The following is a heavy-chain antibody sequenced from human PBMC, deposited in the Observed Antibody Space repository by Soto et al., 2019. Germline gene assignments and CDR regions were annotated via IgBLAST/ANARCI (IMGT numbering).Heavy chain of an antibody. CDR2: IYYSGST. V-gene: IGHV4-59*08. D-gene: IGHD6-19*01. Sequence: PSETLSLICTVSGGSISSYYWSWIRQPPGKGLEWIGYIYYSGSTNYNPSLKSRVTISVDTSKNQFSLKLSSVTAADTAVYYCARRSGWAYFDYWGQGTLVTV. CDR1: GGSISSYY. J-gene: IGHJ4*02. CDR3: ARRSGWAYFDY.